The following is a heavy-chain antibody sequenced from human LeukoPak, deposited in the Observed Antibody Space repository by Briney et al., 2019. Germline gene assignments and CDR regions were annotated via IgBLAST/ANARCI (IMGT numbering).Heavy chain of an antibody. CDR3: ARGLWFGDENPPYFDY. CDR2: IYTSGTT. V-gene: IGHV4-39*07. D-gene: IGHD3-10*01. Sequence: SETLSLTCTVSSGSISTSNYYWGWVRQPPGKALEWIGRIYTSGTTNYNPSLKSRVTISIDTSKNQFSLKLSSVTAADTAVYYCARGLWFGDENPPYFDYWGQGTLVTVSS. J-gene: IGHJ4*02. CDR1: SGSISTSNYY.